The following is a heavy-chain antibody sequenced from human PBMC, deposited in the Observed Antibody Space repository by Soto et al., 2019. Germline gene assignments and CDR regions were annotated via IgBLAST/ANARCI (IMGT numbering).Heavy chain of an antibody. J-gene: IGHJ6*03. D-gene: IGHD6-13*01. CDR3: ARSKGIAAGHYYMDV. CDR2: ISSSGSTI. V-gene: IGHV3-11*01. CDR1: GFTFSDYY. Sequence: GGSLRLSCAASGFTFSDYYMSWIRQAPGKGLEWVSYISSSGSTIYYADSVKGRFTISRDNAKNSLYLQMNSLRSEDTAVYYCARSKGIAAGHYYMDVWGKGTTVTVSS.